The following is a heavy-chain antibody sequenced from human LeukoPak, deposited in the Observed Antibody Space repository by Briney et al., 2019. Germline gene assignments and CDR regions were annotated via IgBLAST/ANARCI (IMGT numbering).Heavy chain of an antibody. CDR1: GGSISSSSYY. D-gene: IGHD4-23*01. Sequence: SETLSLTCTVSGGSISSSSYYWGWIRQPPGKGLEWIGSIYYSGSTYYNPSLKRRVTISVDTSKNQFSLKLSSVTAADTAVYYCARGTVGRGSEYFQHWGQGTLVTVSS. CDR3: ARGTVGRGSEYFQH. J-gene: IGHJ1*01. CDR2: IYYSGST. V-gene: IGHV4-39*07.